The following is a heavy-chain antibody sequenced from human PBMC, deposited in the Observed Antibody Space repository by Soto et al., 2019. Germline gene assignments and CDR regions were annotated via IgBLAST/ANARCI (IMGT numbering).Heavy chain of an antibody. D-gene: IGHD6-19*01. CDR1: GFTFTNFA. CDR2: ISASGRDT. J-gene: IGHJ4*02. CDR3: AKGKARGWYYFDY. V-gene: IGHV3-23*01. Sequence: PVGSLRLSCAASGFTFTNFAMSWVRQAPGRGLEWVSGISASGRDTYYADSVKDRFTVSRDNSENTLYLQMNSLRAEDTAIYYCAKGKARGWYYFDYWGQGARVTVSS.